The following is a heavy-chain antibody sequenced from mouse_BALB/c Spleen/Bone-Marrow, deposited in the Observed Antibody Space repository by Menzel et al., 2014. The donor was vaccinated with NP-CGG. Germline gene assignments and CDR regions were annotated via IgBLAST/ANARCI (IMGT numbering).Heavy chain of an antibody. CDR3: TRAGNYGNYYAMDY. J-gene: IGHJ4*01. V-gene: IGHV1-69*02. Sequence: QVQLQQSGAELVRPGASVKLSCKASGYTFTSYWINWVKQRPGQGLEWIGNIYPSDSYTNYNQEFKDKATLTVDKSSSTAYMQLSSPTSEDSAVYFCTRAGNYGNYYAMDYWGQGTSVTVSS. CDR1: GYTFTSYW. CDR2: IYPSDSYT. D-gene: IGHD2-1*01.